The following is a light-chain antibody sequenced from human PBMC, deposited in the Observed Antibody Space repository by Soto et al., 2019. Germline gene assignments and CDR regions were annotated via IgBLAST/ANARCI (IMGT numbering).Light chain of an antibody. CDR1: ETIGRAY. J-gene: IGKJ2*01. CDR2: GTS. Sequence: PGERATLSCRASETIGRAYFAWYQHRPGRTPRLVLSGTSNRAAGIPDRFGGSGSGADFTLTICGVEPEDSAVYYCHQYATSPFTFGQGTKLEIK. V-gene: IGKV3-20*01. CDR3: HQYATSPFT.